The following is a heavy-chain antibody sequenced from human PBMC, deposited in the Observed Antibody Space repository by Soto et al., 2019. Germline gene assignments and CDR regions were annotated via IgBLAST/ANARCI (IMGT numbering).Heavy chain of an antibody. V-gene: IGHV3-9*01. J-gene: IGHJ4*02. CDR2: ISWNSGSI. CDR3: AKDMSYSSSRGADFDY. D-gene: IGHD6-13*01. Sequence: EVQLVESGGGLVQPGRSLRLSCAASGFTFDDDAMHWVRQAPGKGLEWVSGISWNSGSIGYADSVKGRFTISRDNAKNSLYLQMSSLRAEDTALYYCAKDMSYSSSRGADFDYWGQGTLVTVSS. CDR1: GFTFDDDA.